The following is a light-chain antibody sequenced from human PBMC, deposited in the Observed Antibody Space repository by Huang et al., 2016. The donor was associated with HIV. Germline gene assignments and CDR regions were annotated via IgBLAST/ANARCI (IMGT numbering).Light chain of an antibody. CDR3: QQYYNYPYT. CDR2: SAT. Sequence: AIRITQAPSSLSASTGDSVTITCRASQGVSNSLAWYQQKPGRTPKILIYSATSLQTGVPSRFSGSGSGTDFTLTISCLQSEDFATYYCQQYYNYPYTFGQGTKLEIK. CDR1: QGVSNS. J-gene: IGKJ2*01. V-gene: IGKV1-8*01.